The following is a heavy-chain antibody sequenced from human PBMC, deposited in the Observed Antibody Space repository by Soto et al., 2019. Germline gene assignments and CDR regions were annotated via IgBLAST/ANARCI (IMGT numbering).Heavy chain of an antibody. V-gene: IGHV1-2*02. CDR3: AREPGIEPITHWYFNF. J-gene: IGHJ2*01. Sequence: ASVKVSWKASGYTFTNYYLHWVLQAPGQGLEWMGWISPRTGGTKYAQTSQGRVTLTRDTSITTAYMELSSLRSDDTAVYYCAREPGIEPITHWYFNFCGRG. CDR2: ISPRTGGT. D-gene: IGHD1-20*01. CDR1: GYTFTNYY.